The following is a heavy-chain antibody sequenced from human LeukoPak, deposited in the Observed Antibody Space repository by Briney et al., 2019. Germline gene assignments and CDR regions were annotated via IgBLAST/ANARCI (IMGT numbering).Heavy chain of an antibody. CDR2: IYNSGST. J-gene: IGHJ4*02. D-gene: IGHD4-17*01. CDR1: GYSISSGYF. V-gene: IGHV4-38-2*02. Sequence: SETLSLTCTVSGYSISSGYFWGWIRQTPGKGLEWIGSIYNSGSTYYNPSLKSRVTLSVDTSKNQFSLKLSSVTAADTAVYYCARGDYGWRFDYWGQGTLVTVSS. CDR3: ARGDYGWRFDY.